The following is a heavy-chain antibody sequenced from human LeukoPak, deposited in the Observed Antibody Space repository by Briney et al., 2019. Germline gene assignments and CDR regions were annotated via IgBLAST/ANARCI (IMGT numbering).Heavy chain of an antibody. Sequence: PGGSLRLSCAASGFTFSNYSMNWVRQAPGKGLEWVSFISSSLNSIYYADSVEGRFTISRDNAKNSLYLHMNSLRAEDTAVYYCARTLDYIDYWGQGTLVTVSS. J-gene: IGHJ4*02. CDR3: ARTLDYIDY. CDR2: ISSSLNSI. V-gene: IGHV3-48*01. CDR1: GFTFSNYS.